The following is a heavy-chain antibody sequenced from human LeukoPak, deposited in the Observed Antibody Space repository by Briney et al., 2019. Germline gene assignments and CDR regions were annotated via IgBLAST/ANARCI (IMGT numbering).Heavy chain of an antibody. V-gene: IGHV1-2*02. CDR1: GYTFTGKY. CDR3: ARSDRYSGTYFED. Sequence: GASVKVSCKASGYTFTGKYMHWVRQAPGQGLEWMGWINPNSGDTKYAQKFQGRVTMTRDTSISTAYMELSRLRSDDAAVYYCARSDRYSGTYFEDWGQGTLVTVSS. CDR2: INPNSGDT. D-gene: IGHD1-26*01. J-gene: IGHJ4*02.